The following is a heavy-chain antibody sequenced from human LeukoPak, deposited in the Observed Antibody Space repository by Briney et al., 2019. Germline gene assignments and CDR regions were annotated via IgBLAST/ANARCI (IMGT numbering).Heavy chain of an antibody. V-gene: IGHV1-24*01. CDR1: GYTLTELS. CDR2: FDPEDGET. D-gene: IGHD4-11*01. CDR3: ATISELQYYFDY. Sequence: PWASVKVSCKVSGYTLTELSMHWVRQAPGKGLEWMGGFDPEDGETIYAQKFQGRVTMTEDTSTDTAYMELSSLRSEDTAVYYCATISELQYYFDYWGQGTLVTVSS. J-gene: IGHJ4*02.